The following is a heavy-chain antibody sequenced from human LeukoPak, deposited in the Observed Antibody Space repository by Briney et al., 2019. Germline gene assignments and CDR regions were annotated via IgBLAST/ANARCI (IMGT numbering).Heavy chain of an antibody. J-gene: IGHJ4*02. CDR3: ARGSLRCGGSCYSLHY. CDR2: INHSGST. Sequence: SETLSLTCAVYGGSFSGYYWSWIRQPPGKGLEWIGEINHSGSTNYNPSLKSRVTISVDTSKNQFSLKLSSVTAADTAVYYCARGSLRCGGSCYSLHYWGQGTLVTVSS. D-gene: IGHD2-15*01. V-gene: IGHV4-34*01. CDR1: GGSFSGYY.